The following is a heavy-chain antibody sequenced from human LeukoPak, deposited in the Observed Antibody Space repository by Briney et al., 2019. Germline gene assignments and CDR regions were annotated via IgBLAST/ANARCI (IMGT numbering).Heavy chain of an antibody. V-gene: IGHV5-51*01. J-gene: IGHJ4*02. Sequence: GESLKISCKGSGYSFTSYWIGWVRQMPGKGLEWMGIIYPGDSDTRYSPSFQGQVTISADKSISTAYLQWSSLKASDTAMYYCARWIRRNDFWSGYYPYYFDYWGQGTLVTVSS. CDR1: GYSFTSYW. CDR2: IYPGDSDT. CDR3: ARWIRRNDFWSGYYPYYFDY. D-gene: IGHD3-3*01.